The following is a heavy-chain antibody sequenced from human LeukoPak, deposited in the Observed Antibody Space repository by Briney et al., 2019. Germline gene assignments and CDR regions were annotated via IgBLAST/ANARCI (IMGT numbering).Heavy chain of an antibody. J-gene: IGHJ4*02. CDR1: GGSISSGGYY. D-gene: IGHD3-22*01. CDR2: IYCSGST. CDR3: ARDSHYYDSSGYYYYFGY. V-gene: IGHV4-31*03. Sequence: SETLSLTCTVSGGSISSGGYYWGWIRQHPGKGLEWIGYIYCSGSTYYNPSLKSRVTISVDTSKNQFSLKLSSVTAADTAVYYCARDSHYYDSSGYYYYFGYWGQGTLVTVSS.